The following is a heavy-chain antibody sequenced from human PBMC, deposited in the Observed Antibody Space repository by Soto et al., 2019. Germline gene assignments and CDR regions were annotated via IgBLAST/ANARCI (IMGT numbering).Heavy chain of an antibody. V-gene: IGHV4-61*01. CDR3: ARGIEGWYQGRYYYGMDV. Sequence: QVQLQESGPGLVKPSETLSLTCTVSGGSVSSGSYYWSWIRQPPVKELEWIGYIYYSGSTNSNPSLKSRVTIPLDTSKNLFALKLSSVAAADTAVYYCARGIEGWYQGRYYYGMDVCGQGTTVTVSS. CDR2: IYYSGST. J-gene: IGHJ6*02. CDR1: GGSVSSGSYY. D-gene: IGHD6-19*01.